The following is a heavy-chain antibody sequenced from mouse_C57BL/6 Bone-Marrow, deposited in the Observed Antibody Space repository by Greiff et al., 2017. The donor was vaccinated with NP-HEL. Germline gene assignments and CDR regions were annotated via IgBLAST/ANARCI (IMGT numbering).Heavy chain of an antibody. V-gene: IGHV1-81*01. J-gene: IGHJ2*01. CDR3: ARSGLPEVYFDY. D-gene: IGHD3-2*02. Sequence: VQLQESGAELARPGASVKLSCKASGYTFTSYGISWVKQRTGQGLEWIGEIYPRSGNTYYNEKFKGKATLTADKSSSTAYMELRSLTSEDSAVYFCARSGLPEVYFDYWGQGTTLTVSS. CDR1: GYTFTSYG. CDR2: IYPRSGNT.